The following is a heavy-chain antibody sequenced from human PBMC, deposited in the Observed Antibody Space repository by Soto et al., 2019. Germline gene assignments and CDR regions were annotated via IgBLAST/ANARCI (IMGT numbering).Heavy chain of an antibody. V-gene: IGHV4-34*01. CDR2: IDHSGST. Sequence: SETLSVTYAVYGGSFSGYYWSWIRQPSGKGLEWIGEIDHSGSTNYNPSLKSRVTISVDTSKNQFSLKLSSVTAADTAVYYCARADLGKSVVVINTSQNCPYYFDYWGQGTLVTVSS. J-gene: IGHJ4*02. CDR1: GGSFSGYY. D-gene: IGHD3-22*01. CDR3: ARADLGKSVVVINTSQNCPYYFDY.